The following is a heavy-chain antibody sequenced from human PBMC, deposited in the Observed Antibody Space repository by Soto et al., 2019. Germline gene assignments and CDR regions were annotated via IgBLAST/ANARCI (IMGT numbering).Heavy chain of an antibody. CDR2: IWYDGSNK. CDR3: ARKLTGDSLIDY. J-gene: IGHJ4*02. Sequence: GGSLKLSCAASGFTFSSYGMHWGRQAPGKGLEWVAVIWYDGSNKYYADSVKGRFTISRDNSKNTLYLQMNSLRAEDTAVYYCARKLTGDSLIDYWGRGTLVTVSS. V-gene: IGHV3-33*08. D-gene: IGHD7-27*01. CDR1: GFTFSSYG.